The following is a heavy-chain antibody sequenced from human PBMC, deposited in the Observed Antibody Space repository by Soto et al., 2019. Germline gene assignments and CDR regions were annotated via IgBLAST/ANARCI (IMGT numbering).Heavy chain of an antibody. CDR3: AKDMGGGAGYCSGGSCGHFDY. J-gene: IGHJ4*02. CDR2: ISWNSGSI. D-gene: IGHD2-15*01. CDR1: GFTFDDYA. V-gene: IGHV3-9*01. Sequence: EVQLVESGGGLVQPGRSLRLSCAASGFTFDDYAMHWVRQAPGKGLEWVSGISWNSGSIGYADSVKGRFTISRDNGKNSLYLQMNSLGAEGTALYYCAKDMGGGAGYCSGGSCGHFDYWGQGTLVTVSS.